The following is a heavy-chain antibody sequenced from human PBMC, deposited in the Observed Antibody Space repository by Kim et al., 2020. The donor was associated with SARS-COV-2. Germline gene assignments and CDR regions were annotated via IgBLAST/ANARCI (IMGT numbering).Heavy chain of an antibody. Sequence: GGSLRLSCAASGFTFSSYEMNWVRQAPGKGLEWVSYISSSGSTIYYADSVKGRFTISRDNAKNSLYLQMNSLRAEDTAVYYCARVHPTIVATIYYYYGMDVWGQGTTVTVSS. D-gene: IGHD5-12*01. CDR3: ARVHPTIVATIYYYYGMDV. J-gene: IGHJ6*02. CDR2: ISSSGSTI. V-gene: IGHV3-48*03. CDR1: GFTFSSYE.